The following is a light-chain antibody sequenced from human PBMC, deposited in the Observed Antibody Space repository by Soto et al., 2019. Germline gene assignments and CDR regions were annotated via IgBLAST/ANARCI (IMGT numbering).Light chain of an antibody. CDR3: QQRSKWPIT. CDR2: DAS. CDR1: QSVGSSY. V-gene: IGKV3D-20*02. J-gene: IGKJ1*01. Sequence: EIVLTQSPVTLSLSPGERATLSCGASQSVGSSYLAWYQQKPGLAPRLLIYDASIRATGIPDRFSGSGSGADFTLTISRLEPEDFAVYYCQQRSKWPITFGQGTKVDIK.